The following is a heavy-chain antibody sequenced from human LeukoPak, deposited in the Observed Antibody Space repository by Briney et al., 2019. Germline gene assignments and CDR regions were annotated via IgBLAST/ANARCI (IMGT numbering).Heavy chain of an antibody. Sequence: SVKVSCKASGYTFTSYGISWVRQAPGQGLEWMGGIIPIFGTANYAQKFQGRVTITADESTSTAYMELSSLRSEDTAVYYCARDQGYGGKGSAFDIWGQGTMVTVSS. CDR2: IIPIFGTA. D-gene: IGHD4-23*01. V-gene: IGHV1-69*13. CDR3: ARDQGYGGKGSAFDI. CDR1: GYTFTSYG. J-gene: IGHJ3*02.